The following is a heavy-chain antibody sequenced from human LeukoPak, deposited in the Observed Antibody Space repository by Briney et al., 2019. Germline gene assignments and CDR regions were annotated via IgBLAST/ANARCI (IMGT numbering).Heavy chain of an antibody. CDR1: GYSISSGYY. CDR2: IYHSGST. D-gene: IGHD3-3*01. Sequence: SETLSLTCAVSGYSISSGYYWGWIRQPPGKGLEWIGSIYHSGSTYYNPSLKSRVTISVDTSKNQFSLKLSSVTAADTAVYYCARQGQYYDFWSGYVNRFDPWGQGTLVTVSS. V-gene: IGHV4-38-2*01. CDR3: ARQGQYYDFWSGYVNRFDP. J-gene: IGHJ5*02.